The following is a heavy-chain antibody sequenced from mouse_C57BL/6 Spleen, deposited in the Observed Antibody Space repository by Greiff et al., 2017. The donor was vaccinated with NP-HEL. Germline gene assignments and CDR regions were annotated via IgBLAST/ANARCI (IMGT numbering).Heavy chain of an antibody. D-gene: IGHD1-1*01. CDR3: ARREIYYGSSPYAMDY. V-gene: IGHV1-85*01. J-gene: IGHJ4*01. Sequence: QVQLQQSGPELVKPGASVKLSCKASGYTFTSYDINWVKQRPGQGLEWIGWIYPRDGSTKYNEKFKGKATLTVDTSSSTAYMELHSLTSEDSAVYFCARREIYYGSSPYAMDYWGQGTSVTVSS. CDR2: IYPRDGST. CDR1: GYTFTSYD.